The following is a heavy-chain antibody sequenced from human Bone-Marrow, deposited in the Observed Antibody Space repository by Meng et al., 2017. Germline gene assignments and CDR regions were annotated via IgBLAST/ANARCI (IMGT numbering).Heavy chain of an antibody. D-gene: IGHD3-9*01. Sequence: VQLVESGGGLVQPGGYLRLSCAASGFTFSSYNMHWVRQTPGEGLVWVSRINTDASSTTYADSVKGRFTISRDDAKNTVYLQMNSLRAEDTAVYYCARDADWVIFDHWGQGALVTVSS. J-gene: IGHJ4*02. V-gene: IGHV3-74*03. CDR1: GFTFSSYN. CDR3: ARDADWVIFDH. CDR2: INTDASST.